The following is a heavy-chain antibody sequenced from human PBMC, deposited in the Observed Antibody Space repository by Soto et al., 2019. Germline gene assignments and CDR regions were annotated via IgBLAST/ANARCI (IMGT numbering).Heavy chain of an antibody. CDR1: GYPVTAYY. D-gene: IGHD3-3*01. J-gene: IGHJ3*02. CDR3: AGGGGVGVAGSAAFDM. CDR2: INPATGAA. V-gene: IGHV1-2*02. Sequence: QLHLVQSGAVVKKPGASVTVSCSASGYPVTAYYMHWVRQAPGRGLEWMGGINPATGAAKYTQTCQGRVPITRDTSTSTVFMELSGLTSKDTAVFYRAGGGGVGVAGSAAFDMWGQGTLVTVSS.